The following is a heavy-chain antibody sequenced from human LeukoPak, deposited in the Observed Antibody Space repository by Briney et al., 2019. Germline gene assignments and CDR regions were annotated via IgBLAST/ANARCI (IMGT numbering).Heavy chain of an antibody. CDR3: ASRELPETSPFDY. CDR2: IIPIFGTA. Sequence: EASVKVSCRASGGTFSSCAISWVRQAPGQGLEWMGRIIPIFGTANYAQKFQGRVTITTDESTSTAYMELSSPRSEDTAVYYCASRELPETSPFDYWGQGTLVTVSS. CDR1: GGTFSSCA. V-gene: IGHV1-69*05. J-gene: IGHJ4*02. D-gene: IGHD1-26*01.